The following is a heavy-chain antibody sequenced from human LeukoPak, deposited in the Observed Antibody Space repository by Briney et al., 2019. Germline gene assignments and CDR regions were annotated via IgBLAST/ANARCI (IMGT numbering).Heavy chain of an antibody. CDR1: GYTFTGYY. J-gene: IGHJ5*02. D-gene: IGHD6-13*01. CDR3: ARDGTFWVIAAAGSWFDP. Sequence: ASVKVSCKASGYTFTGYYMRWVRQAPGQGLEWMGWINPNSGGTNYAQKFQGRVTMTRDTSISTAYMELSRLRSDDTAVYYCARDGTFWVIAAAGSWFDPWGQGTLVTVSS. CDR2: INPNSGGT. V-gene: IGHV1-2*02.